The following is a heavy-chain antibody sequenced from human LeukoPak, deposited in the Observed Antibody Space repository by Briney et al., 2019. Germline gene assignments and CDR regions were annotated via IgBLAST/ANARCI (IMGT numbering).Heavy chain of an antibody. CDR3: ARMIATTGTKWFDP. Sequence: PGGSLRLSCAASGFSFSGYGTNWVRQAPGKGLEWVSYISSSITTIYYAYSVKGRFTISRDNAKNSLYLQMNSLRAEDTAVYYCARMIATTGTKWFDPWGQGTLVTVSS. D-gene: IGHD6-13*01. CDR2: ISSSITTI. V-gene: IGHV3-48*01. CDR1: GFSFSGYG. J-gene: IGHJ5*02.